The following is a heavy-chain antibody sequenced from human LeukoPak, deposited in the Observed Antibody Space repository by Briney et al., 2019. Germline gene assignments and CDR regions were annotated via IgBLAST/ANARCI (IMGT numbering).Heavy chain of an antibody. CDR2: VSASGGST. D-gene: IGHD6-19*01. J-gene: IGHJ3*02. CDR3: AKDLAVTGIGDGFDI. V-gene: IGHV3-23*01. CDR1: GFTFTSYA. Sequence: PGGSLRLSCAASGFTFTSYAMSWVRQAPGKGLEWVSTVSASGGSTYYADSVKGRFTISRDNSKNTLYLQMNSLRVEDTAVQYCAKDLAVTGIGDGFDIWGQGTMVTVSS.